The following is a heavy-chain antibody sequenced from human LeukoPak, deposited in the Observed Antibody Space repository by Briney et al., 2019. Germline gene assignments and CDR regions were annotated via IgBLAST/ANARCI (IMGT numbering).Heavy chain of an antibody. CDR3: ARSVSAYAGRGWLDP. Sequence: SETLSLTCTVSGGSISSSSYYWGWIRQPPGKGLEWIGSIYYSGSTYYNPSLKSRVTMSVDTSKNQFSLNLTSVTAADTAVFYCARSVSAYAGRGWLDPWGQGTLVTVSS. CDR1: GGSISSSSYY. D-gene: IGHD5-12*01. CDR2: IYYSGST. V-gene: IGHV4-39*07. J-gene: IGHJ5*02.